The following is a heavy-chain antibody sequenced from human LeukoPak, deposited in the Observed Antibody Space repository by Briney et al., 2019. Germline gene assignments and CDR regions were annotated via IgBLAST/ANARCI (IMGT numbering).Heavy chain of an antibody. CDR1: GFTFSSYA. D-gene: IGHD4-17*01. CDR2: ISYDGSNK. J-gene: IGHJ4*02. CDR3: ARPDYGDYEGGTFDY. V-gene: IGHV3-30-3*01. Sequence: GGSLRLSCAVPGFTFSSYAMHRVRQAPGKGLEWVAVISYDGSNKYYADSVKGRFTISRDNSKNTLYLQMNSLRAEDTAVYYCARPDYGDYEGGTFDYWGQGTLVTVSS.